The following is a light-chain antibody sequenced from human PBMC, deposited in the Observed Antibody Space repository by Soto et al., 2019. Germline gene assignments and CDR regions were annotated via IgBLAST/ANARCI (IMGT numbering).Light chain of an antibody. J-gene: IGLJ2*01. CDR3: CSYAGSYPEVV. CDR1: SSDVGGYNY. Sequence: QSALTQPRSVSGSPGQSVTISCTGTSSDVGGYNYVSWYQQHPGKAPKLMIYDVSKRPSGVPDRFSGSKSGNTASLTISGLQAEDEDDYYCCSYAGSYPEVVFGGGTKLTVL. V-gene: IGLV2-11*01. CDR2: DVS.